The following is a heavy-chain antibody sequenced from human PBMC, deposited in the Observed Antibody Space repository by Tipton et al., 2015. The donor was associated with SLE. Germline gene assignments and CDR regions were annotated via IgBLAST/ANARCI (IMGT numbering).Heavy chain of an antibody. D-gene: IGHD3-16*02. J-gene: IGHJ4*02. Sequence: GSLRLSCSASGFPFRNDWLNWVRQAPGKGLEWVGRIKSKTEGETTEYAAPVRGRFTISRDDSENTLSLQMNSLKTEDTGVYYCTAVGSYRYPHFPYWGQGALVNVSS. V-gene: IGHV3-15*05. CDR1: GFPFRNDW. CDR2: IKSKTEGETT. CDR3: TAVGSYRYPHFPY.